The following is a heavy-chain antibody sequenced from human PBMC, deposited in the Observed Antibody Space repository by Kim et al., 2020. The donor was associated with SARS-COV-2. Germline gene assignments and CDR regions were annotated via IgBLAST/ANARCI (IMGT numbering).Heavy chain of an antibody. CDR2: IYYSGST. CDR1: GGSISSSSYY. V-gene: IGHV4-39*01. CDR3: ARHFGLGIVATLGY. Sequence: SETLSLTCTVSGGSISSSSYYWGWIRQPPGKGLEWIGSIYYSGSTYYNPSLKSRVTISVDTSKNQFSLKLSSVTAADTAVYYCARHFGLGIVATLGYWGQGTLVTVSS. D-gene: IGHD5-12*01. J-gene: IGHJ4*02.